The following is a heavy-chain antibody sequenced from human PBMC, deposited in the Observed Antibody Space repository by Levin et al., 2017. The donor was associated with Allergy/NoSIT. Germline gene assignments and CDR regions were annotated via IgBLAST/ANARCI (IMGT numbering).Heavy chain of an antibody. J-gene: IGHJ4*02. Sequence: KISCKASGGTFSSYAISWVRQAPGQGLEWMGGIIPIFGTANYAQKFQGRVTITADESTSTAYMELSSLRSEDTAVYYCARERGYCSGGSCYSAGEQRTEYYFDYWGQGTLVTVSS. CDR3: ARERGYCSGGSCYSAGEQRTEYYFDY. CDR2: IIPIFGTA. CDR1: GGTFSSYA. V-gene: IGHV1-69*01. D-gene: IGHD2-15*01.